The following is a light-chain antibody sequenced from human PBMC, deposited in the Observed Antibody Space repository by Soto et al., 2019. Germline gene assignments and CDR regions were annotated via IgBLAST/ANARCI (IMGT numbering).Light chain of an antibody. Sequence: EIVLTQSPATLSLSPGERATLSCRASQSVSRYLAWYQQKPGQAPRLLIYDASNRATGIPARFSGSGSGTDFTPPISSLEPEDFAVYYCQQRGNWPQTFGQGTKVEIK. CDR3: QQRGNWPQT. J-gene: IGKJ1*01. V-gene: IGKV3-11*01. CDR2: DAS. CDR1: QSVSRY.